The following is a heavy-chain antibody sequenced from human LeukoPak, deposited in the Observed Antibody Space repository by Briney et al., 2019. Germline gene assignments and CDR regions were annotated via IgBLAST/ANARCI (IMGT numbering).Heavy chain of an antibody. Sequence: GESLKISCKGSGYSFTSYWIGWVRQMPGKGLEWMGIIYPGDSDTRYSPSFQGQVAISADKSISTAYLQWSSLKALDTAMYYCARQTNTAMVEPWGQGTLVTVSS. CDR2: IYPGDSDT. J-gene: IGHJ5*02. CDR3: ARQTNTAMVEP. CDR1: GYSFTSYW. V-gene: IGHV5-51*01. D-gene: IGHD5-18*01.